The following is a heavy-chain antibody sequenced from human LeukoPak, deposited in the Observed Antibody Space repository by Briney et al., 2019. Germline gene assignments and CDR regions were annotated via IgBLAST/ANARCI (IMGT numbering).Heavy chain of an antibody. J-gene: IGHJ6*03. Sequence: GSSVKVSCKASGGTFSSYAISWVRQAPGQGLEWMGGIIPIFGTANYAQKFQGRVTITADESTSTAYMELSSLRSEDTAVYYCAGMVVAASYYYYYMDVWGKGTTVTVSS. CDR2: IIPIFGTA. CDR1: GGTFSSYA. V-gene: IGHV1-69*01. CDR3: AGMVVAASYYYYYMDV. D-gene: IGHD2-15*01.